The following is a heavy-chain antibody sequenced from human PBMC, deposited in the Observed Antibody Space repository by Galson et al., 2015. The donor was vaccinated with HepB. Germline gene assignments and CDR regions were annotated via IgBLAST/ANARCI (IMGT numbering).Heavy chain of an antibody. Sequence: QSGAEVKKPGESLKISCKGSGYSFTSYWIGWVRQMPGKGLEWMGIIYPGDSDTRYSPSFQGQVTISADKSISTAYLQWSSLKASDTAMYYCARLIAARPPNTYYYYYYGMDVWGQGTTVTVSS. CDR1: GYSFTSYW. CDR3: ARLIAARPPNTYYYYYYGMDV. D-gene: IGHD6-6*01. V-gene: IGHV5-51*03. J-gene: IGHJ6*02. CDR2: IYPGDSDT.